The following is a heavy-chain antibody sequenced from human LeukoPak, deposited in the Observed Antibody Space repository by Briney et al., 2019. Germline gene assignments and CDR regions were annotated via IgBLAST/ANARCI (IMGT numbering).Heavy chain of an antibody. Sequence: ASVKVSCKASGYTFTSYGISWVRQAPGQGLEWMGWISAYNGNTNYAQKLQGRVTMTTGTSTSTAYMELRSLRSDDTAVYYCARFARSTDAFDIWGQGTMVTVSS. V-gene: IGHV1-18*01. CDR1: GYTFTSYG. CDR2: ISAYNGNT. J-gene: IGHJ3*02. CDR3: ARFARSTDAFDI.